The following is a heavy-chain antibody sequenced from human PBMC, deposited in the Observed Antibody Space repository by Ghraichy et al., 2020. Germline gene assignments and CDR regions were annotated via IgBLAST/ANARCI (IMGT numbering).Heavy chain of an antibody. CDR1: GYTFTSYG. J-gene: IGHJ1*01. V-gene: IGHV1-18*04. CDR2: ISAYNGNT. CDR3: ASHASSSWYSEYFQH. Sequence: ASVKVSCKASGYTFTSYGISWVRQAPGQGLEWMGWISAYNGNTNYAQKLQGRVTMTTDTSTSTAYMELRSLRSDDTAVYYCASHASSSWYSEYFQHWGQGTLVTVSS. D-gene: IGHD6-13*01.